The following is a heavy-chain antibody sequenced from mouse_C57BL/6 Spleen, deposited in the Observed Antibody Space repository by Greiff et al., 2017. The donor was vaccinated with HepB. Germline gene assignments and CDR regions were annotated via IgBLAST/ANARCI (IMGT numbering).Heavy chain of an antibody. CDR1: GYTFTSYW. CDR2: IYPGSGST. V-gene: IGHV1-55*01. CDR3: SRSSVYYYGSSPYAMDY. D-gene: IGHD1-1*01. Sequence: QVQLQQPGAELVKPGASVKMSCKASGYTFTSYWITWVKQRPGQGLEWIGDIYPGSGSTNYNEKFKSKATLTVDTSSSTAYMQLSSLTSEDSAVYYCSRSSVYYYGSSPYAMDYWGQGTSVTVSS. J-gene: IGHJ4*01.